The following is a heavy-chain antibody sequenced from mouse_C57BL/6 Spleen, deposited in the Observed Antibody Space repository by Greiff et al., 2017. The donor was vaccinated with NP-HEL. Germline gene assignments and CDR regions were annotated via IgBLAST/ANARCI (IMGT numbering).Heavy chain of an antibody. J-gene: IGHJ3*01. V-gene: IGHV1-52*01. CDR1: GYTFTSYW. CDR2: IDPSDSET. Sequence: VQLQQSGAELVRPGSSVKLSCKASGYTFTSYWMHWVKQRPIQGLEWIGNIDPSDSETHYNQKFKDKATLTVDKSSSTAYMQLSSLTSEDSAVYYCARIGYDGAWFAYWGQGTLVTVSA. D-gene: IGHD2-2*01. CDR3: ARIGYDGAWFAY.